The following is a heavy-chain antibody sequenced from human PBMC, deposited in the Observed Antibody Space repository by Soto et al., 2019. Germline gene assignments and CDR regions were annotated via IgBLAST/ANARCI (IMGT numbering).Heavy chain of an antibody. Sequence: SETLSLTCTVSGGSISSYYWSWIRQPPGKGLEWIGYIYYSGSTNYNPSLKSRVTISVDTSKNQFSLKLSSVTAADTAVYYCASTTYCGGDCYSFDYWGQGTLVTV. V-gene: IGHV4-59*08. CDR3: ASTTYCGGDCYSFDY. CDR2: IYYSGST. CDR1: GGSISSYY. D-gene: IGHD2-21*01. J-gene: IGHJ4*02.